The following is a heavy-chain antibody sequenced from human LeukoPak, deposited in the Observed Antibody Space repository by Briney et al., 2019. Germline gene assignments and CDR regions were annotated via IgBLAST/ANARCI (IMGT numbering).Heavy chain of an antibody. CDR2: IYHSGST. V-gene: IGHV4-30-2*01. Sequence: PSETLSLTCAVSGGSISSGGYSWSWVRQPPGKGLEWIGYIYHSGSTYYNPSLKSRVTISVDRSKNQFSLKLSSVTAADTAVYYCARPRGLHNSYAFDIWGQGTMVTVSS. D-gene: IGHD5-24*01. CDR1: GGSISSGGYS. CDR3: ARPRGLHNSYAFDI. J-gene: IGHJ3*02.